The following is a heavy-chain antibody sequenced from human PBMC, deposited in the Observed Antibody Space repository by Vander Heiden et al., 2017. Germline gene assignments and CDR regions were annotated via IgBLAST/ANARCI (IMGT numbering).Heavy chain of an antibody. CDR1: GGSISSSSYY. D-gene: IGHD4-4*01. J-gene: IGHJ5*02. CDR2: IYYSGST. V-gene: IGHV4-39*01. CDR3: ARLGTTVTTYWFDP. Sequence: QLQLQESGPGLVKPSETLSLTCTVSGGSISSSSYYWGWIRQPPGKGLEWIGSIYYSGSTYYNPALKSRVTISVDTSKNQLSLKLRSVTAAETAVYYFARLGTTVTTYWFDPWGQGTMVTVYS.